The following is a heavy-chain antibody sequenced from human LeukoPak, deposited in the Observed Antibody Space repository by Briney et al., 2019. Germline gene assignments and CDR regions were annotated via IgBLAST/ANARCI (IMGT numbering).Heavy chain of an antibody. D-gene: IGHD1-1*01. CDR2: IYYSGST. CDR1: GGSISSRYYY. J-gene: IGHJ4*02. CDR3: ARHEDRNWYFDH. V-gene: IGHV4-39*01. Sequence: PSETLSLTCTVSGGSISSRYYYRRWIRQPPGKGLEWIGTIYYSGSTYYNPSLKSRVTISVDTSKNQFSLKLSSVTAPDTAVYYCARHEDRNWYFDHWGQGTLVTVSS.